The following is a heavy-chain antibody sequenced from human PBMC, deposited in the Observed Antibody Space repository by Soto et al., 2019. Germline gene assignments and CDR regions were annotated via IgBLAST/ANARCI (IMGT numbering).Heavy chain of an antibody. V-gene: IGHV3-30*18. CDR2: ISYDGSNK. Sequence: LRLSCAASGFTFSSYGMHWVRQAPGKGLEWVAVISYDGSNKYYADSVKGRFTISRDNSKNTLYLQMNSLRAEDTAVYYCAKVRGGTLGGDYFDYWGQGSLVTVSS. CDR3: AKVRGGTLGGDYFDY. D-gene: IGHD1-26*01. J-gene: IGHJ4*02. CDR1: GFTFSSYG.